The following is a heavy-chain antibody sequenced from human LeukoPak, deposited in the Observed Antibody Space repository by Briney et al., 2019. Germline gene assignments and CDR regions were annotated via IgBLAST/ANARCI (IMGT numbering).Heavy chain of an antibody. V-gene: IGHV1-24*01. D-gene: IGHD5-12*01. Sequence: ASVKVSCKVSGYTLTGLSMHWVRQAPGKGLEWMGGFDPEDGETIYAQKFQGRVTMTEDTSTDTAYMELSSLRSEDTAVYYCARDPGEMIVATTFDNWGQGTLVTVSS. J-gene: IGHJ4*02. CDR1: GYTLTGLS. CDR3: ARDPGEMIVATTFDN. CDR2: FDPEDGET.